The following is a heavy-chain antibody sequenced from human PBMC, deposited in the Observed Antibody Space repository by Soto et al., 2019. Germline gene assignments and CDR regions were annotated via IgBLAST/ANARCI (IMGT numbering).Heavy chain of an antibody. V-gene: IGHV3-48*03. Sequence: EVQLVESGGGLVQPGGSLRLSCAASGFTFSSYEMDWVRQAPGQGLEWVAYISDRGTNINYVDSVKGRFTISRDNAKSSLYLQMNSLRADDTAVYFCTRERSGSSLKRADYWGQGTLVTVSS. CDR1: GFTFSSYE. D-gene: IGHD1-26*01. CDR2: ISDRGTNI. J-gene: IGHJ4*02. CDR3: TRERSGSSLKRADY.